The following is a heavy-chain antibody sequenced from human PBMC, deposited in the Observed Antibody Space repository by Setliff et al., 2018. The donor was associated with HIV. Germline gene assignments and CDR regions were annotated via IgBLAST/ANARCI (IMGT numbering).Heavy chain of an antibody. J-gene: IGHJ3*02. Sequence: SETLSLTCTVSGGSISSGSYYWSWIRQPAGKGLEWIGHIYTSGSTNYNPSLKSRVTISVDTSKNQFSLKLSSVTAADTAVYYCARGYGYGGAFDIWGQGTMVTVS. CDR3: ARGYGYGGAFDI. CDR2: IYTSGST. D-gene: IGHD4-17*01. V-gene: IGHV4-61*09. CDR1: GGSISSGSYY.